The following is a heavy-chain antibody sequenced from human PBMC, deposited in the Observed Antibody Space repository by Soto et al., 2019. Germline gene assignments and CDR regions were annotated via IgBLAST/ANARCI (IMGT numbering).Heavy chain of an antibody. J-gene: IGHJ4*02. V-gene: IGHV3-11*01. CDR3: ARGPYDYVWGSDPPHFDY. D-gene: IGHD3-16*02. Sequence: QVQLVESGGGLVKPGGSLRLSCVASGFTFSDYYMSWIRQAPGKGLEWVSYISSSGTTIYYADSVKGRFTISRNNAKNSLYLQMNSLRAEDPAVYYCARGPYDYVWGSDPPHFDYWGQGTLVTVSS. CDR2: ISSSGTTI. CDR1: GFTFSDYY.